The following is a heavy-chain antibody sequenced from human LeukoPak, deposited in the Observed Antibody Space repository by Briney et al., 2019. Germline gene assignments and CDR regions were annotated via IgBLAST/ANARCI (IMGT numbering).Heavy chain of an antibody. CDR2: IYYPEST. J-gene: IGHJ6*02. CDR3: VRHVSSGWDYHYGLDV. V-gene: IGHV4-39*01. D-gene: IGHD6-19*01. Sequence: PSETLSLTCKVSGGSIGSSGFYWGWISQPPGKGLEWIGSIYYPESTHYNPSLESRVTISVDTSKYQVSLTLSSVTATDTAVYYCVRHVSSGWDYHYGLDVWGQGTTVTVSS. CDR1: GGSIGSSGFY.